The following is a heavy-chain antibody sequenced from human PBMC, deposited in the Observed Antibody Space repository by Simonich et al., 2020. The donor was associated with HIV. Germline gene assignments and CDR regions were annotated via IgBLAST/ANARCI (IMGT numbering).Heavy chain of an antibody. J-gene: IGHJ6*03. CDR1: GFTFSSYS. V-gene: IGHV3-48*01. Sequence: EVQLVESGGGLVQPGGSLRLSCAASGFTFSSYSMNWVRQAPGKGLEWVSYISYSVSSIAIYYADSVKGRFTISRENAKNSLYLQMNGLRAEDTAVYYCARGWGYNFYYMDVWGKGTTVTVSS. D-gene: IGHD3-16*02. CDR2: ISYSVSSIAI. CDR3: ARGWGYNFYYMDV.